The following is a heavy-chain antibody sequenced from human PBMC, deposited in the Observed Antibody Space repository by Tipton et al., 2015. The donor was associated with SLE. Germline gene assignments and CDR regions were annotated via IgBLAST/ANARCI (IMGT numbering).Heavy chain of an antibody. Sequence: TLSLTCTVSGGSISSYYWSWIRQPPGKGLEWIGYMYHSGSTNYNPSLKSRVTISVDTSKNQFSLKLSSVTAADTAVYYCARAGLGYTYYYYMDVWGKGTTVTVSS. CDR2: MYHSGST. J-gene: IGHJ6*03. D-gene: IGHD5-18*01. V-gene: IGHV4-59*01. CDR1: GGSISSYY. CDR3: ARAGLGYTYYYYMDV.